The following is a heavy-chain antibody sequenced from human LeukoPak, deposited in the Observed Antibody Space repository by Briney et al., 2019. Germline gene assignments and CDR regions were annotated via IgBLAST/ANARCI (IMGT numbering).Heavy chain of an antibody. D-gene: IGHD6-25*01. CDR2: IYPGDTTI. J-gene: IGHJ4*02. Sequence: GESLKISCEGSGYSFSTSWIAWVRQMPGTGLEWMGMIYPGDTTIKYSPSFQGPVTMSADKSISTAYLQWSSLKASDTAIYYCARRGSRSSGWLFDYWGQGTLVTVSS. V-gene: IGHV5-51*01. CDR3: ARRGSRSSGWLFDY. CDR1: GYSFSTSW.